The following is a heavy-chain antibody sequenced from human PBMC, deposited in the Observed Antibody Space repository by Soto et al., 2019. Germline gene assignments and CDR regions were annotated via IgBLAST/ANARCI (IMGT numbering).Heavy chain of an antibody. Sequence: GESLKISCKGSGYSFTSYWIGWVRQMPGKGLEWVGIIYPGESDTRYSPSFQGQVTISADKSISTAYLQWSSLKASDTAMYYCARSTIFGSDAFDIWGQGTMVTVSS. CDR3: ARSTIFGSDAFDI. V-gene: IGHV5-51*01. CDR2: IYPGESDT. CDR1: GYSFTSYW. J-gene: IGHJ3*02. D-gene: IGHD3-3*01.